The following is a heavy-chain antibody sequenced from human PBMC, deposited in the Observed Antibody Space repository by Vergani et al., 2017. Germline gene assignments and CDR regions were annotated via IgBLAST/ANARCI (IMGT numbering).Heavy chain of an antibody. CDR2: IRAYNGNT. CDR1: GYTFTSYG. Sequence: QVQLVQSGAEVKKPGASVKVSCKASGYTFTSYGISWVRQAPGQGLEWMGWIRAYNGNTNYAQKLQGRVTMTTDTSTSTAYMELRSLRSDDTAVYYCARVAYNWNDVGWFDPWGQGTLVTVSS. D-gene: IGHD1-20*01. CDR3: ARVAYNWNDVGWFDP. J-gene: IGHJ5*02. V-gene: IGHV1-18*01.